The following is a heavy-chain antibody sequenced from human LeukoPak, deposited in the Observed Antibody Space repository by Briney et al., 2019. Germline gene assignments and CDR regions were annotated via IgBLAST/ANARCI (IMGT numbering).Heavy chain of an antibody. CDR1: GFTFSSYG. Sequence: PGGSLRLSCAASGFTFSSYGMSWVRQAPGKGLEWVSAISGSGGSTYYADSVKGRFTISRDNSKNTLYLQMNSLRAEDTAVYYCAKPATYYYDSSGRFGAFDIWGQGTMVTVSS. V-gene: IGHV3-23*01. CDR2: ISGSGGST. CDR3: AKPATYYYDSSGRFGAFDI. D-gene: IGHD3-22*01. J-gene: IGHJ3*02.